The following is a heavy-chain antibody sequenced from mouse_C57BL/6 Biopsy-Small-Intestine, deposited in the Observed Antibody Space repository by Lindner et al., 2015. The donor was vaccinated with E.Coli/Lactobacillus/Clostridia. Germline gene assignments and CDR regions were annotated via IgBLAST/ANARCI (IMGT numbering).Heavy chain of an antibody. V-gene: IGHV2-3*01. J-gene: IGHJ4*01. CDR3: AKEGKRYYTMDY. Sequence: VQLQESGPGLVAPSQSLSITCTVSGFSLTSHGVSWVRQPPGKGLEWLGVIWGDGYTSYHSALIFRLSISKDNSRSQVFLKLNSLRTDDTATYYCAKEGKRYYTMDYWGQGTSVTVSS. CDR2: IWGDGYT. CDR1: GFSLTSHG.